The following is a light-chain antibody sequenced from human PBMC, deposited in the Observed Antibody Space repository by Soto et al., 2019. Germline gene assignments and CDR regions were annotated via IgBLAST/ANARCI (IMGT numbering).Light chain of an antibody. Sequence: EVVMTQSPATLSVSPGERVXXXXXASQNVRSNLAWYQQKPGQSPRLFIYGASTXSTVIXSRFSGSGSGTDFTLTISSLQPEDFATYYCLQDYDYLWTFGQGTKVDIK. CDR3: LQDYDYLWT. V-gene: IGKV3D-15*01. CDR1: QNVRSN. J-gene: IGKJ1*01. CDR2: GAS.